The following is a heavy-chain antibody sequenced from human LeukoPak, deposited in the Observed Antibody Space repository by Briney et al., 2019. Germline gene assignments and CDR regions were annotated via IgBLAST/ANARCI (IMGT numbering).Heavy chain of an antibody. Sequence: SETLSLTCSVSGGSMSDSITWGWVRQPPGKGLEWLANIPDDGRTAPNPSLRSRLTISQDRSKNQFSLKVSSVTAADTAFYYCAKVLTAAGLDLWGQGILVTVSS. D-gene: IGHD3/OR15-3a*01. V-gene: IGHV4/OR15-8*01. J-gene: IGHJ5*02. CDR1: GGSMSDSIT. CDR2: IPDDGRT. CDR3: AKVLTAAGLDL.